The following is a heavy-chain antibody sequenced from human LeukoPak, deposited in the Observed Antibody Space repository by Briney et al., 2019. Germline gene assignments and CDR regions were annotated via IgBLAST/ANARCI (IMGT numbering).Heavy chain of an antibody. CDR3: ARDLVYCTNGVCPGANDAFDI. J-gene: IGHJ3*02. V-gene: IGHV3-21*01. CDR1: GFTFSIYT. Sequence: TGGSLRLSCAASGFTFSIYTMNWVRQAPGKGLEWVSSISSISSYIYYADSVKGRFTISRDNAKNSLYLQMNSLRAEDTAVYYCARDLVYCTNGVCPGANDAFDIWGQGTMVTVSS. CDR2: ISSISSYI. D-gene: IGHD2-8*01.